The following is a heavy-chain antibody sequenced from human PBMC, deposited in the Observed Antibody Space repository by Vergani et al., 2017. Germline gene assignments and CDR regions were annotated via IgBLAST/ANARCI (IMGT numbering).Heavy chain of an antibody. Sequence: QVQLVQSGAEVKKPGASVKVSCKASGYTFTGYYMHWVRQAPGQGLEWMGWINPNSGGTNYAQKFQGRVTMTRDTSISTAYMELSRLRSDDTAVYYCAREERKLLWFGEYNWFDPWGQGTLVTVSS. CDR1: GYTFTGYY. CDR3: AREERKLLWFGEYNWFDP. D-gene: IGHD3-10*01. J-gene: IGHJ5*02. CDR2: INPNSGGT. V-gene: IGHV1-2*02.